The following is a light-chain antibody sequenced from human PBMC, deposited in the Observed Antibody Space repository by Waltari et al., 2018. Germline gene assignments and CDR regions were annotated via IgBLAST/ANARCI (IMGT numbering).Light chain of an antibody. CDR3: QQYYNTPHT. V-gene: IGKV4-1*01. Sequence: DIVMTQSPDSLAVSLGQRATLNCKSSRSVLNSSNNKNYMAWYQHKPGHRPRLLIYWASSREFGVPDRFSGSGSATDFTLTINSLQAEDVAVYYCQQYYNTPHTFGQGTKLEIK. J-gene: IGKJ2*01. CDR2: WAS. CDR1: RSVLNSSNNKNY.